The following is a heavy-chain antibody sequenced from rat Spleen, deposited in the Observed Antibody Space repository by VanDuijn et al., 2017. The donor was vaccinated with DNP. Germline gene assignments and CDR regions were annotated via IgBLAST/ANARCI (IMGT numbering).Heavy chain of an antibody. CDR2: ITLDSDAT. V-gene: IGHV5-7*01. CDR1: GFTFSDYY. J-gene: IGHJ2*01. CDR3: ARRNLFTALDY. D-gene: IGHD1-1*01. Sequence: DVQLVESGGGLVQPGRSLRLSCAASGFTFSDYYMVWVRQAPKKGLEWVATITLDSDATFYPDSVRGRFTISRNDAEGTLFLQIDSLRSEDTATYYCARRNLFTALDYWGRGVMVTVSS.